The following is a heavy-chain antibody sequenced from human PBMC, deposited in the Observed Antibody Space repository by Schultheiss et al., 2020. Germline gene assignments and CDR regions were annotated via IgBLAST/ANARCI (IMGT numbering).Heavy chain of an antibody. Sequence: VSVKVSCKASGYTFTSYDINWVRQATGQGLEWMGWMNPNSGNTGYAQKFQGRVTMTRNTSISTAYMELSSLRSEDTAVYYCARSSSSWYPGAFDIWGQGTMVTVSS. CDR2: MNPNSGNT. CDR1: GYTFTSYD. D-gene: IGHD6-13*01. J-gene: IGHJ3*02. V-gene: IGHV1-8*01. CDR3: ARSSSSWYPGAFDI.